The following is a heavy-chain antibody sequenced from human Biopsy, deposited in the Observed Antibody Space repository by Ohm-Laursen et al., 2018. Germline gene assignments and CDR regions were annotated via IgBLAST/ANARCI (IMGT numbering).Heavy chain of an antibody. J-gene: IGHJ6*02. D-gene: IGHD3-16*02. Sequence: SLRLSCSASGFTFADYAMHWVRQAPGKGLEWVSSINRNNGNVGYAASVKGRFTISRDNAKNSLYLQMNNLRTEDTALYYCAKDNLPPARGPLNYYFYGMDVWGQGTTVTVS. CDR2: INRNNGNV. CDR1: GFTFADYA. CDR3: AKDNLPPARGPLNYYFYGMDV. V-gene: IGHV3-9*01.